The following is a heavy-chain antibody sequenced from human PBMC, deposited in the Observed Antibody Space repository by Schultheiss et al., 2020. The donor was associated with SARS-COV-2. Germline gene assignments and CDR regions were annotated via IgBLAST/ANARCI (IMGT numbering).Heavy chain of an antibody. V-gene: IGHV5-51*01. CDR3: ARLGAGSGWTDFDY. D-gene: IGHD6-19*01. CDR2: TYPDDSDT. Sequence: GESLKISCKGSGYSFTSYWIAWVRQMPGKGLEWMGITYPDDSDTRYSPSFQGHVTISADKSISTAFLQWSSLKASDTATYYCARLGAGSGWTDFDYWGQGTLVTVSS. J-gene: IGHJ4*02. CDR1: GYSFTSYW.